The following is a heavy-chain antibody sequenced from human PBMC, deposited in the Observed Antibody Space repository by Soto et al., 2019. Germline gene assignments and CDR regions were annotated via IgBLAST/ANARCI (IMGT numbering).Heavy chain of an antibody. J-gene: IGHJ6*03. CDR2: IYYSGST. CDR1: GGSISSYY. CDR3: ARGHRSYYYYYYYMEV. V-gene: IGHV4-59*01. Sequence: QVQLQESGPGLVKPSETLSLTCTVSGGSISSYYWSWIRQPPGKGLEWIGYIYYSGSTNYNPSLRRRVTISVATSKNQFSLKPSSVTAADTAVYYCARGHRSYYYYYYYMEVWGKGTTVTVSS.